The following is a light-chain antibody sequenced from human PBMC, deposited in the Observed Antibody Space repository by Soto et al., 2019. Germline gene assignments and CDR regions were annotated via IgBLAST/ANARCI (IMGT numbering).Light chain of an antibody. V-gene: IGKV1-17*03. CDR1: RDITNF. Sequence: DIQMTQSPSAMSASVGDRVTITCRASRDITNFLAWFQQKPGKVPERLIFGSSTLQSGVPSRFSGSGSGTEFTLTISSLQPEDFATYFCLQHSTFPYTFGQGTRLEI. CDR3: LQHSTFPYT. CDR2: GSS. J-gene: IGKJ2*01.